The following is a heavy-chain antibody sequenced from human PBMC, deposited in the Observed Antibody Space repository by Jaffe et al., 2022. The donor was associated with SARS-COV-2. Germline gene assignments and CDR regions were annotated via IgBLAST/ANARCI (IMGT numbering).Heavy chain of an antibody. D-gene: IGHD5-12*01. CDR1: GGSFSDYY. CDR3: ARVSLIVATIFSPRTKNWFDL. CDR2: INHSGST. J-gene: IGHJ5*02. Sequence: QVQLQQWGAGLLKPSETLSLTCAVYGGSFSDYYWSWIRQPPGKGLEWIGEINHSGSTNYNPSLKSRVSISVDTSKNQFSLKLSSVTAADTAVYYCARVSLIVATIFSPRTKNWFDLWGQGTLVTVSS. V-gene: IGHV4-34*01.